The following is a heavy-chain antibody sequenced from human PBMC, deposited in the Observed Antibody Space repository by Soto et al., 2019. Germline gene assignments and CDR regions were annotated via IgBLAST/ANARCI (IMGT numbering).Heavy chain of an antibody. D-gene: IGHD6-13*01. V-gene: IGHV3-23*01. CDR1: GFTFSNYA. CDR3: AKDQGSSWYEIDY. CDR2: ISGSGGST. Sequence: EVRLLESGGGLVQPGGYLRLSCAASGFTFSNYAVTWVRQAPGKGLEWVSTISGSGGSTYYADSVKGRFTISRDNSKNTLYLQMNSLRAEDTAVYYCAKDQGSSWYEIDYWGQGTLVTVSS. J-gene: IGHJ4*02.